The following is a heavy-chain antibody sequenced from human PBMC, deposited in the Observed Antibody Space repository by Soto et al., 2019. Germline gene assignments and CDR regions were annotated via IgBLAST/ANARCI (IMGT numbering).Heavy chain of an antibody. CDR2: IYYSGST. CDR3: GGSVFP. CDR1: GGPISSGGYY. J-gene: IGHJ5*02. Sequence: QVQLQESPPGLVKPSQTLSPTCTVSGGPISSGGYYWTWIRQHPGKGLQSIGYIYYSGSTYYNPSLESRVTVSVGAAEKEFSLRVSAVAAADRAVYDCGGSVFPWGQGTLVTVSS. V-gene: IGHV4-31*03.